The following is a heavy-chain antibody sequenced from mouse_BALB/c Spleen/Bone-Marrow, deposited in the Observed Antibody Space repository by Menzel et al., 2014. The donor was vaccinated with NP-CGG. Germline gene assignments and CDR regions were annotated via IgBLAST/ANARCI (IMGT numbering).Heavy chain of an antibody. D-gene: IGHD2-4*01. CDR3: ARGDDYVSWFAY. CDR2: INTNGGEI. V-gene: IGHV5-6-3*01. Sequence: EVHLVESGGGLVQPGGSLKLSCAASGFTFSNYGMSWVRQTPDKRLEFVATINTNGGEIYYPDSVKGRFTISRDNAKNTLYLQMRSLKSEGTAMYYCARGDDYVSWFAYWGQGTLVTVSA. CDR1: GFTFSNYG. J-gene: IGHJ3*01.